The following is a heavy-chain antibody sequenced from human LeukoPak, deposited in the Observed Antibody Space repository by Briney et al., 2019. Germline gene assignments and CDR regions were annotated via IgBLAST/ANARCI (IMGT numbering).Heavy chain of an antibody. D-gene: IGHD6-19*01. CDR1: GASISNYY. V-gene: IGHV4-59*03. J-gene: IGHJ4*02. Sequence: SETLSLTCTVSGASISNYYWNWIRQTPGKGLEWVGYIYSTGSATYNPSLRGRVTMSIDTSKNQFYLTLNSVTAADTAVYYCAGPHYSSGWLDYWGRGTLVTVSS. CDR3: AGPHYSSGWLDY. CDR2: IYSTGSA.